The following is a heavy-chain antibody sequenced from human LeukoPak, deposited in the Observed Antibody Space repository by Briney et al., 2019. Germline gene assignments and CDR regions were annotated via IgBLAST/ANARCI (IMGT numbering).Heavy chain of an antibody. CDR3: ARDRGSGWYRGYYYYYGMDV. CDR1: GGSISSYY. Sequence: SETLSLTCTVSGGSISSYYWSGIRQPPGKGLEWIGYIYYSGSTNYNPSLKSRVTISVDTSKNQFSLKLSSVTAADTAVYYCARDRGSGWYRGYYYYYGMDVWGQGTTVTVSS. CDR2: IYYSGST. V-gene: IGHV4-59*01. J-gene: IGHJ6*02. D-gene: IGHD6-19*01.